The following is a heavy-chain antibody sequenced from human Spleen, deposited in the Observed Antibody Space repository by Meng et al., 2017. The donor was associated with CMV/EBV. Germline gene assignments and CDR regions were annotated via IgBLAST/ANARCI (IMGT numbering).Heavy chain of an antibody. V-gene: IGHV3-30-3*01. CDR2: ISYDGSNK. D-gene: IGHD1-26*01. CDR1: GFTFSSYA. J-gene: IGHJ6*02. CDR3: ARALTVWELLYHYYYGMDV. Sequence: GESLKISCAASGFTFSSYAMHWVRQAPGKGLEWVAVISYDGSNKYYADSVKGRFTISRDNAKNSLYLQMNSLRAEDTAVYYCARALTVWELLYHYYYGMDVWGQGTTVTVSS.